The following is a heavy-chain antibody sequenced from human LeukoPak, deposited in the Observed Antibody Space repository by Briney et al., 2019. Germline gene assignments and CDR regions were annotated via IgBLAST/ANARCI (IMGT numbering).Heavy chain of an antibody. J-gene: IGHJ6*03. V-gene: IGHV4-39*01. Sequence: SETLSLTCTVSGGSISSSSYYWGWIRQPPGKGLEWSGSIYYSGSTYYNPSLKSRVTKSVDTSKNQFSLKLSSVTAADTAVYFCARVYAGYYYYTDVCGKGTTVTVSS. CDR2: IYYSGST. CDR1: GGSISSSSYY. CDR3: ARVYAGYYYYTDV. D-gene: IGHD2-8*01.